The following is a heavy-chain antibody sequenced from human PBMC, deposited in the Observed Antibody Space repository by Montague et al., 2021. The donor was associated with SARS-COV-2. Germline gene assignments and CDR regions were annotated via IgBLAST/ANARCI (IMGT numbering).Heavy chain of an antibody. CDR3: ARDLFWGTDSGTQQRRDY. CDR1: GFTFSSYG. J-gene: IGHJ4*02. Sequence: SLRLSCAASGFTFSSYGMHWVRQAPGKGLEWVAVIWYDGSNKYYADSVKVRFTISRDNSKNTLYLQMNSLRAEDTAVYYCARDLFWGTDSGTQQRRDYWGQGTLVTVSS. CDR2: IWYDGSNK. D-gene: IGHD3-16*01. V-gene: IGHV3-33*01.